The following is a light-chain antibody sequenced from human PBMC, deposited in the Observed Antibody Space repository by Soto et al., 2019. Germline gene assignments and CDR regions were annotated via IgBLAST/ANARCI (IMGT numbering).Light chain of an antibody. CDR2: GAS. CDR3: QQGYAKSPLT. J-gene: IGKJ4*01. Sequence: DIQMTQSPSSLSASVGDRVTITCRTSQSINIYLNWYQQKVGEPPRLLIFGASNLQSGVPSRFSGSGVGTHFTLTISILQAEDFATYYCQQGYAKSPLTFAGGTKVDIK. V-gene: IGKV1-39*01. CDR1: QSINIY.